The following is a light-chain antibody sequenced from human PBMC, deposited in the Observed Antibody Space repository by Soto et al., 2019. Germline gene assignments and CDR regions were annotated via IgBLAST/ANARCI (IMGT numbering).Light chain of an antibody. CDR3: CSYVGATTYV. Sequence: QSVLTQPASVSVSPGQSITGSCTGTSSTVGGFNVVSWYQQHPGKAPKVIIYEGIKRPSGVSNRFSGSNSGSTASLTISGLQAEDEADYYCCSYVGATTYVFGTGTKVTVL. J-gene: IGLJ1*01. V-gene: IGLV2-23*01. CDR1: SSTVGGFNV. CDR2: EGI.